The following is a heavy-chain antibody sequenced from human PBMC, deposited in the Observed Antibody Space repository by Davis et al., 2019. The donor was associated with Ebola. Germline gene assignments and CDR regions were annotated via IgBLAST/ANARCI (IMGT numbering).Heavy chain of an antibody. CDR3: ATCWYGSGWYYFDY. J-gene: IGHJ4*02. V-gene: IGHV3-33*01. CDR1: GFTFSSYG. D-gene: IGHD6-19*01. Sequence: PGGSLRLSCAASGFTFSSYGMHWVRQAPGKGLEWVAVIWYDGSNKYYADSVKGRFTISRDNSKNTLYLQMNSLRAEDTAVYYCATCWYGSGWYYFDYWGQGTLVTVSS. CDR2: IWYDGSNK.